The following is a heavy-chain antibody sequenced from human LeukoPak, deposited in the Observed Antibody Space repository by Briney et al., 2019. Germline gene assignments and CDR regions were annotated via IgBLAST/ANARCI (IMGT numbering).Heavy chain of an antibody. D-gene: IGHD1-26*01. CDR1: GYTFTSYD. CDR2: MNPNSGNT. Sequence: ASVKVSCKASGYTFTSYDINWVRQATGQGLEWMGWMNPNSGNTGYAQKFQGRVTITRNTFISTAYMELSSLRSEDTAVYYCAKFVPRYSGSYYSYYYMDVWGKGTTVTVSS. J-gene: IGHJ6*03. CDR3: AKFVPRYSGSYYSYYYMDV. V-gene: IGHV1-8*03.